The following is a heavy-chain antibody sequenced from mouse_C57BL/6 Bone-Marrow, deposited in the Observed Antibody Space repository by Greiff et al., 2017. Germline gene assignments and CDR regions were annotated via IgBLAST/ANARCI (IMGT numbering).Heavy chain of an antibody. CDR3: AREKTARDYYAMDY. D-gene: IGHD3-2*01. V-gene: IGHV1-81*01. Sequence: VQLQQSGAELARPGASVKLSCKASGYTFTSYGISWVKQRTGQGLEWIGEIYPRSGNTYYNEKFKGKATLTADKSSSTAYMELRSLTSEDSAFYFCAREKTARDYYAMDYWGQGTSVTVSS. J-gene: IGHJ4*01. CDR2: IYPRSGNT. CDR1: GYTFTSYG.